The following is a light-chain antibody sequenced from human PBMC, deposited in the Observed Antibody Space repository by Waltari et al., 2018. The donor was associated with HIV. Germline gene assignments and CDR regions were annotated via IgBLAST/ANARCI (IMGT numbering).Light chain of an antibody. CDR3: SSYAGSYTWL. V-gene: IGLV2-11*01. CDR1: STDVGGYQY. J-gene: IGLJ3*02. Sequence: QSALTQPRSVSGSPGQSVTISCTGTSTDVGGYQYFSWYQKHPGKAPKLIIFDVTHRPSGVPDRFSGSKSGNTASLTISGLQAADEADFYCSSYAGSYTWLFGGGTKVTVL. CDR2: DVT.